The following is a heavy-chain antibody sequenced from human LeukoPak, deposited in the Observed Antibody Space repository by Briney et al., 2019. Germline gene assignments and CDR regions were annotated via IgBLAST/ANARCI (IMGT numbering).Heavy chain of an antibody. D-gene: IGHD2-2*01. CDR2: IWYDGSNK. Sequence: PGGSLRLSCAASGFTFSSYGMHWVRQAPGKGLEWVAVIWYDGSNKYYADSVKGRFTISRDNSKNTLYLQMNSLRAEDTAVYYCARDGRYCSSTSCYLFTFWGQGTLVTVSS. J-gene: IGHJ4*02. CDR3: ARDGRYCSSTSCYLFTF. V-gene: IGHV3-33*01. CDR1: GFTFSSYG.